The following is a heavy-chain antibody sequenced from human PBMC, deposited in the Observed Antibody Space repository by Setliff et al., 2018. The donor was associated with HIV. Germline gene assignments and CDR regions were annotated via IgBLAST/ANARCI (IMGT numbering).Heavy chain of an antibody. Sequence: PSETLSLTCTVSRGSITSGGYYWSWIRQHPGKDLEWIGYISHSGDTYYNPSLKSRVTISIDRSKNQFSLKLSSVTAADTAIYYCARSSTAGFDYWGRGTLVTVSS. CDR2: ISHSGDT. CDR1: RGSITSGGYY. CDR3: ARSSTAGFDY. J-gene: IGHJ4*02. V-gene: IGHV4-31*03. D-gene: IGHD6-19*01.